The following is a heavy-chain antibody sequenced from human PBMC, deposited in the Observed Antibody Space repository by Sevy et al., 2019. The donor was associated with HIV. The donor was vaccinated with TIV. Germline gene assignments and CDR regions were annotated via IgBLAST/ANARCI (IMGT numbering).Heavy chain of an antibody. CDR3: ARQEYYDFWSGYYYKTGCFDP. CDR1: GGSISSSSYY. CDR2: IYYSGST. V-gene: IGHV4-39*01. Sequence: SETLSLTCTVSGGSISSSSYYWGWIRQPPGKGLEWIGSIYYSGSTYYNPSLKSRVTISVDTSKNQFSLKLSSVTAADTVVYYCARQEYYDFWSGYYYKTGCFDPWGQGTLVTVSS. D-gene: IGHD3-3*01. J-gene: IGHJ5*02.